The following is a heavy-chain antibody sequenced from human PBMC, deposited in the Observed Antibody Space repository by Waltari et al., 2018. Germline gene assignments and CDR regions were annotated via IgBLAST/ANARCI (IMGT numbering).Heavy chain of an antibody. CDR3: ARRRQIRYCSGGSCYGGADY. J-gene: IGHJ4*02. Sequence: QVQLQQWGAGLLKPSETLSLTCAVYGGSFSGNFWGWVRQPPGKGLEWIGEINHSGRINYNPSLKSRVTISVDTSKNQFSLKLSSVTAADTAVYYCARRRQIRYCSGGSCYGGADYWGQGTLVTVSS. V-gene: IGHV4-34*01. CDR2: INHSGRI. CDR1: GGSFSGNF. D-gene: IGHD2-15*01.